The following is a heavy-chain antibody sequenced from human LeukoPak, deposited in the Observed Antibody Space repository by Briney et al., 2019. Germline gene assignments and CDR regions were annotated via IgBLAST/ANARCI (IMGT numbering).Heavy chain of an antibody. J-gene: IGHJ6*02. V-gene: IGHV3-23*01. CDR3: AKYRTGPPYGLDV. CDR2: ISGSGGST. Sequence: GGSLRLSCAASGFTFSTYAMNWVRQAPGKGLECVSGISGSGGSTWYADSVKGRFTISRDNSKNTLYLQMNRLRAEDTATYYCAKYRTGPPYGLDVWGQGTTVTVSS. D-gene: IGHD1-26*01. CDR1: GFTFSTYA.